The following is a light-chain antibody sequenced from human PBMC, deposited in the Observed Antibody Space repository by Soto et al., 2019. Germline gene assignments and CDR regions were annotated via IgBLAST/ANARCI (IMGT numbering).Light chain of an antibody. J-gene: IGKJ3*01. CDR2: GAF. CDR1: QSVSNSY. V-gene: IGKV3-20*01. CDR3: QQYGSSPFT. Sequence: ETVLTQSPGTLSLSPGERATLSCRASQSVSNSYLAWYQQKPGQAPRLLIYGAFRRATGIPDRFSGSGSETDFNLTISRLEPEDFAVYYCQQYGSSPFTFGPGTKVDIK.